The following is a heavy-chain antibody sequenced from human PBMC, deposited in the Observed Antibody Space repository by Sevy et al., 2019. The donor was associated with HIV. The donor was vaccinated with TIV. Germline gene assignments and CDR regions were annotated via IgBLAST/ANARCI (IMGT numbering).Heavy chain of an antibody. CDR3: ARPMYYDFSYGMDV. D-gene: IGHD3-3*01. Sequence: GGSLRLSCAASGFTFSSYNFNWVRQAPGKGLEWVSSISSSSSYIYYADSVKGRFTISRDNAKNSLYLQMSSLRAEDTAVYYCARPMYYDFSYGMDVWGQGTTVTVSS. V-gene: IGHV3-21*01. J-gene: IGHJ6*02. CDR2: ISSSSSYI. CDR1: GFTFSSYN.